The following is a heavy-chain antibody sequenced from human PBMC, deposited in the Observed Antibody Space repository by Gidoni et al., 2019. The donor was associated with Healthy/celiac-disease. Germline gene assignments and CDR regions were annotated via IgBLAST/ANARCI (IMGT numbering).Heavy chain of an antibody. J-gene: IGHJ6*02. D-gene: IGHD5-12*01. CDR1: GFTFSSYS. Sequence: EVQLVESGGGLVKPGGSLRLSCAASGFTFSSYSMNWVRQAPGKGLEWVSSISSSSSYIYYADSVKGRFTISRDNAKNSLYLQMNSLRAEDTAVYYCARDMGRDGYNAVNYGMDVWGQGTTVTVSS. CDR3: ARDMGRDGYNAVNYGMDV. V-gene: IGHV3-21*01. CDR2: ISSSSSYI.